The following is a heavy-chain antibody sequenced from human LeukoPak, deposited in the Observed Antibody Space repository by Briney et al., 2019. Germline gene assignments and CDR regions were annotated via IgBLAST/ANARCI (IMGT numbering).Heavy chain of an antibody. CDR3: ARSNQADDY. V-gene: IGHV3-74*01. Sequence: PGGSLRLSCAASGFTLSSYWMHWVRQVPGKGLVWVARINPGGSSITYADSVKGRFTISRDNAKYTLYLQMDSLRAEDTGVYYCARSNQADDYWGQGTLVTVSS. CDR2: INPGGSSI. J-gene: IGHJ4*02. D-gene: IGHD1-14*01. CDR1: GFTLSSYW.